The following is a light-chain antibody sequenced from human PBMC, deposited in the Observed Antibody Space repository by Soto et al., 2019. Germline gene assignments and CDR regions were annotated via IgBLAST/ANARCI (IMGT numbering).Light chain of an antibody. J-gene: IGKJ2*01. V-gene: IGKV3-15*01. CDR1: QSVSSN. CDR2: DAS. CDR3: QQYNNWPPYT. Sequence: EIVMTQSPATLSVSPGERATLSCRASQSVSSNLAWVQQKPGQAPRLLIYDASTRATGIPARFTGSGSGTEFTLTISSRQSEDFAVYYCQQYNNWPPYTFGQGTKLEIK.